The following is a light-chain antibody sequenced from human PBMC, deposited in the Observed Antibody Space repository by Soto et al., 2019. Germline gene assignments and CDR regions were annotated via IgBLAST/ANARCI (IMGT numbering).Light chain of an antibody. V-gene: IGLV1-44*01. CDR3: AAWDDSLDGHVV. CDR1: RYNIGSNT. CDR2: SND. J-gene: IGLJ2*01. Sequence: QSVLTQPPSASGTPGQRVTISCSGSRYNIGSNTVNWYQQLPGTAPKLLIYSNDQRPSGVPDRFSGSKSGASASLAITGLQSEDEAEYYCAAWDDSLDGHVVFGGGTKVTVL.